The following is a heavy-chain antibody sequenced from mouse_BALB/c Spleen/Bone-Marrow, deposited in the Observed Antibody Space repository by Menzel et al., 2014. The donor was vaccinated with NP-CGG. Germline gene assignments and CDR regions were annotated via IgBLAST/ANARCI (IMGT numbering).Heavy chain of an antibody. CDR2: INPYNGGT. Sequence: EVMLVESGPELVKPGASMKISCKASGYSFTGYTMNWVKQSHGKNLEWIGLINPYNGGTSYNQKFKGKATLTVDKSSSTAYMELLSLTSEDSAVYYCARVYYGSSTCYFDYWGQGTTLTVSS. CDR1: GYSFTGYT. J-gene: IGHJ2*01. D-gene: IGHD1-1*01. V-gene: IGHV1-18*01. CDR3: ARVYYGSSTCYFDY.